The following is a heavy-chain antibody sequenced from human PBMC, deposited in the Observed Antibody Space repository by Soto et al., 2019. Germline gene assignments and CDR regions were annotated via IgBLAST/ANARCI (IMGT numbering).Heavy chain of an antibody. Sequence: QVQLVQSGVEVKKPGASVKVSCKASGYTFTSYGINWVRQAPGQGLEWMGWISVYNGNTNYAQKLQGRVTMTPDTSTSTAYMELRSLRSADTAVYYCARGVTGTTDLIDYWGQGTLVTVSS. CDR3: ARGVTGTTDLIDY. J-gene: IGHJ4*02. V-gene: IGHV1-18*01. CDR2: ISVYNGNT. D-gene: IGHD1-20*01. CDR1: GYTFTSYG.